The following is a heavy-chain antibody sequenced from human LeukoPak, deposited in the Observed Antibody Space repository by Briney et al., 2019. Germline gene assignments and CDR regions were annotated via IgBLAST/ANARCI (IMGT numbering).Heavy chain of an antibody. Sequence: ASVKVSCKASGYTFTSYYMHWVRQAPGQGLEWMGIINPSGGSTSYAQKFQGRVTMTRDTSTSTVYMELSSLRSEDTAVYYCARRVRWYSSGWGRYFDYWGQGTLVTASS. D-gene: IGHD6-19*01. J-gene: IGHJ4*02. CDR3: ARRVRWYSSGWGRYFDY. V-gene: IGHV1-46*01. CDR2: INPSGGST. CDR1: GYTFTSYY.